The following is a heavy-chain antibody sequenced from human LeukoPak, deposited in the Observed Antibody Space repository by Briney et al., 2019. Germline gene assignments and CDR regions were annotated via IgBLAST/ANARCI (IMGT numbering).Heavy chain of an antibody. CDR1: GYTFTSYG. CDR2: ISAYNGNT. CDR3: ARSPHILVVPTAISY. D-gene: IGHD2-2*01. J-gene: IGHJ4*02. Sequence: VASVKVSCKASGYTFTSYGISWVRQAPGQGLEWMGWISAYNGNTNYAHKFQGRVTMTTDTSTTTAYMELRSLRSDDTAVYYCARSPHILVVPTAISYWGQGTLVTVSS. V-gene: IGHV1-18*01.